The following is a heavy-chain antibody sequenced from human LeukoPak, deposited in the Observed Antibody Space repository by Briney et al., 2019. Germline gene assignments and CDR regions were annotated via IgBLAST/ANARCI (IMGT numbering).Heavy chain of an antibody. CDR3: ARGSSIVTSTIDWFDP. CDR1: GCTFTGYY. Sequence: GASVKVSCNSSGCTFTGYYMHWVRQAPGQGLEWMGWINPNSGGTHYAQKFQGRVTMTRDTSINTAYMELSRLRSDDTAIYYCARGSSIVTSTIDWFDPWGQGALVAVSS. D-gene: IGHD6-6*01. CDR2: INPNSGGT. V-gene: IGHV1-2*02. J-gene: IGHJ5*02.